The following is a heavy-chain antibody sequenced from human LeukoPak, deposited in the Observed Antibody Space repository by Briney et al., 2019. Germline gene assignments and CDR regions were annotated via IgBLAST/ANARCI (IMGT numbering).Heavy chain of an antibody. D-gene: IGHD5-18*01. J-gene: IGHJ4*02. Sequence: GGSLRLSCEASGFTFGSFAMYWVRQAPGKGLDWIAGIFGSGGSPHYADSVKGRFTISRDNSKNTVYLQIDSLRAEDTAVYYCGKTTAGYSSGQKPAWPVDYWGQGTLVTVSS. V-gene: IGHV3-23*01. CDR3: GKTTAGYSSGQKPAWPVDY. CDR2: IFGSGGSP. CDR1: GFTFGSFA.